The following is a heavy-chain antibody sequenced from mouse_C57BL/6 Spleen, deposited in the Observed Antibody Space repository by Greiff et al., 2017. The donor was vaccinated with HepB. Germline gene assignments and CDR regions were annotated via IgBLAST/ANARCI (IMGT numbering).Heavy chain of an antibody. D-gene: IGHD2-4*01. J-gene: IGHJ1*03. CDR1: GYTFTSYW. V-gene: IGHV1-72*01. CDR3: ARSWRLRRWYFDV. CDR2: IDPNSGGT. Sequence: VQLQQSGAELVKPGASVKLSCKASGYTFTSYWMHWVKQRPGRGLEWIGRIDPNSGGTKYNEKFKSKATLTVDNPSSTAYMQLSSLTSEDSAVYYCARSWRLRRWYFDVWGTGTTVTVSS.